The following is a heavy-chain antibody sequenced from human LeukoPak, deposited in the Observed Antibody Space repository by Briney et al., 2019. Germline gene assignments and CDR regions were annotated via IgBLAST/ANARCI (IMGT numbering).Heavy chain of an antibody. CDR2: IKQDGSEK. D-gene: IGHD3-10*01. Sequence: PGGSLRLSCAASGFTFSSSWMTWIRQAPGKGLEWVANIKQDGSEKYYVDSVKGRFTISRDNAKNSLYLQMNSLRAEDTAVYYCARRFGERIGIFYYYYYMDVWGKGTTVTISS. V-gene: IGHV3-7*01. J-gene: IGHJ6*03. CDR3: ARRFGERIGIFYYYYYMDV. CDR1: GFTFSSSW.